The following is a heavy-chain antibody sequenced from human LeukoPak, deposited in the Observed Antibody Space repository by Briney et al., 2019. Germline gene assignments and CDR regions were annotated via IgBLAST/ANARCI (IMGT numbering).Heavy chain of an antibody. Sequence: QPGGSLRLSCAASGFAFSSYAMSWVRQAPGKGLEWVSAISGSGGSTYYADSVKGRFTISRDNSKNTLYLQMNSLRAEDTAVYYCAKAPTHYDYGDYVFDYWGQGTLVTVSS. V-gene: IGHV3-23*01. D-gene: IGHD4-17*01. CDR1: GFAFSSYA. CDR2: ISGSGGST. CDR3: AKAPTHYDYGDYVFDY. J-gene: IGHJ4*02.